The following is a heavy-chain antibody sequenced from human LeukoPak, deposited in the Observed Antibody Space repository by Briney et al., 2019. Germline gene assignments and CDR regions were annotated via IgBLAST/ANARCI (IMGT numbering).Heavy chain of an antibody. CDR1: GFTFSSYA. J-gene: IGHJ4*02. Sequence: GRSPRLSCVASGFTFSSYAMHWVRQAPGKGLEWVALISYDGSNKYYADSVKGRFTISRDNSKNTLYLQMNSLRAEDTAVYYCARGGVYSSGSYYLYYFDYWGQGTLVTVPS. CDR3: ARGGVYSSGSYYLYYFDY. CDR2: ISYDGSNK. V-gene: IGHV3-30-3*01. D-gene: IGHD6-19*01.